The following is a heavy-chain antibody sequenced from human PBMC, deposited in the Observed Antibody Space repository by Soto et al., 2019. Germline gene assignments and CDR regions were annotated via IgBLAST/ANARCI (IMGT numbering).Heavy chain of an antibody. J-gene: IGHJ4*02. Sequence: PGGSLRLSCAASGFTFSSYWMHWVRQAPGKGLVWVSRINSDGSSTSYADSVKGRFTISRDNAKNTLYLQMNSLRAEDTAVYYCAREWYSSRWYYWGQGTLVTVSS. D-gene: IGHD6-13*01. CDR3: AREWYSSRWYY. CDR2: INSDGSST. CDR1: GFTFSSYW. V-gene: IGHV3-74*01.